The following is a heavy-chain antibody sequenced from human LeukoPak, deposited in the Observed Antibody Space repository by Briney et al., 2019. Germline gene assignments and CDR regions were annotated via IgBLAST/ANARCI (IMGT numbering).Heavy chain of an antibody. Sequence: SQTLSLTCTVSGGSISSGGYYWSWIRQHPGKGLEWIGYIYYSGSTYYNPSLKSRVTISVDTSKNQFSLKLSSVTAADSAVYYCARGVSYYYDSSGYYYGYYFDYWGQGTLVTASS. CDR3: ARGVSYYYDSSGYYYGYYFDY. J-gene: IGHJ4*02. CDR2: IYYSGST. CDR1: GGSISSGGYY. V-gene: IGHV4-31*03. D-gene: IGHD3-22*01.